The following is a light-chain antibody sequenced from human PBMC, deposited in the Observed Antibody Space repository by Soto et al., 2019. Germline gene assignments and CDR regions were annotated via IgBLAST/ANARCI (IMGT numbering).Light chain of an antibody. J-gene: IGKJ4*01. V-gene: IGKV1-33*01. CDR1: QDISNY. CDR3: QQYDNLPRT. Sequence: DIQMTQSPSSLSASVGDRVTITCQASQDISNYLNWYQQKPGEAPKLLIYDASNLETGVPSRFSGSGSGTDFTFTISSLQPEDIATYYCQQYDNLPRTVGGGTKVDSK. CDR2: DAS.